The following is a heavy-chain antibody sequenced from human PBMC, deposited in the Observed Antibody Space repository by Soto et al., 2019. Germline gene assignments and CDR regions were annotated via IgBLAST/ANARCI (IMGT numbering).Heavy chain of an antibody. CDR3: ANSGSYEGIDY. Sequence: QVQLVESGGGVVQPGRSLRLSCAASGFTFSSYGMHWVRQAPGKGLEWVAVISYDGSNKYYVDSVKGRFTISRDNSKNTLYLQMNSLRAEDTAVYYCANSGSYEGIDYWGQGTLVTVSS. V-gene: IGHV3-30*18. J-gene: IGHJ4*02. CDR2: ISYDGSNK. CDR1: GFTFSSYG. D-gene: IGHD1-26*01.